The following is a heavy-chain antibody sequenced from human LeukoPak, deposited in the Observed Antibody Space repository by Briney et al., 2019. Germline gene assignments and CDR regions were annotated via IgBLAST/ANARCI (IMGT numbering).Heavy chain of an antibody. V-gene: IGHV3-30*18. CDR3: AKSLGNGDYCYYYGLDV. CDR2: ISYDGNEK. Sequence: GRSLRLSCAASGFTFSGFGIYWVRQAPGKGLEWVAVISYDGNEKYYADSVKGRFTISRDNSKNTLYLQMNTLRPEDTAIYYCAKSLGNGDYCYYYGLDVWGQGTTVTVSS. CDR1: GFTFSGFG. D-gene: IGHD4-17*01. J-gene: IGHJ6*02.